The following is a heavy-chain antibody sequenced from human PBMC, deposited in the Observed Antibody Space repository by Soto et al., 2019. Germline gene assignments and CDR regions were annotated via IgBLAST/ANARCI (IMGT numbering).Heavy chain of an antibody. D-gene: IGHD1-7*01. CDR2: TYYRSRWYH. Sequence: SPTLSLTCAISGDSVSSNGAAWNWIRQSPSRGLEWLGRTYYRSRWYHDHAVSVKSRITINPDTSKNQFSLQLTSVTPEDTAVYYCAGTTSHYWYYMDVWGKGTTVTVSS. CDR3: AGTTSHYWYYMDV. CDR1: GDSVSSNGAA. V-gene: IGHV6-1*01. J-gene: IGHJ6*03.